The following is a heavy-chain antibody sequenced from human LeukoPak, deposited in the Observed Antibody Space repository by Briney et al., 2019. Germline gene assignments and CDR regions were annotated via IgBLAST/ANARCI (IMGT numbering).Heavy chain of an antibody. CDR2: IKPDGSEK. V-gene: IGHV3-7*04. Sequence: GGSLRLSCAASGFTFPGYWMTWVRHPPGKGLEWVANIKPDGSEKYYVDSVKGRFTISRDNAKNSLYLQMNSLRAEDTAVYYCARYGSIVAAGTFDYWGQGTLVTVSS. D-gene: IGHD6-25*01. CDR1: GFTFPGYW. J-gene: IGHJ4*02. CDR3: ARYGSIVAAGTFDY.